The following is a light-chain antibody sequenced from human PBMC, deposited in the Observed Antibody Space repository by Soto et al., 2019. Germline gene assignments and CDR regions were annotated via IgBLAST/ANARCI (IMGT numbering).Light chain of an antibody. CDR2: GAS. V-gene: IGKV3-15*01. CDR3: QQYNNWPQT. CDR1: QSVNSN. J-gene: IGKJ1*01. Sequence: ETVMTQSTATLSVSPGERATLSCRASQSVNSNLAWYQLKRGQAPRLLIYGASTRATGIPARFSGSGSGTEFTLTISSLQSEDSAVYYCQQYNNWPQTFGQGTKVEIK.